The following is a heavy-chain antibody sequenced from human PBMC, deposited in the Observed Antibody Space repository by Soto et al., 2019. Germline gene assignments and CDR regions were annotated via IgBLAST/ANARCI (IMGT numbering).Heavy chain of an antibody. D-gene: IGHD1-1*01. CDR1: GGTFSSYT. CDR2: IIPILGIA. J-gene: IGHJ6*02. CDR3: ARDRGVQLERRHYAYYGMDV. V-gene: IGHV1-69*08. Sequence: QVQLVQSGAEVKKPGSSVKVSCKASGGTFSSYTISWVRQAPGQGLEWMGRIIPILGIANYAQKFQGRVTITAAKSPSTAYMELSSLRSEDTAVYYCARDRGVQLERRHYAYYGMDVWGQGTTVTVSS.